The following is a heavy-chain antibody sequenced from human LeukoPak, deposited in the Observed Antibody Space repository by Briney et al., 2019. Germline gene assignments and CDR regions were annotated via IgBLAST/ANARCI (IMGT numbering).Heavy chain of an antibody. V-gene: IGHV4-4*07. CDR2: IYTSGST. J-gene: IGHJ3*02. CDR3: ARDRVIVWGSYPHDAFDI. Sequence: PSETLSLTCTVSGGSISSYYWSWIRQPAGKGLEWIGRIYTSGSTNYNPSLKSRVTMSVDTSKNQFSLKLSSVTAADTAVYYCARDRVIVWGSYPHDAFDIWGQGTMVTVSS. D-gene: IGHD3-16*02. CDR1: GGSISSYY.